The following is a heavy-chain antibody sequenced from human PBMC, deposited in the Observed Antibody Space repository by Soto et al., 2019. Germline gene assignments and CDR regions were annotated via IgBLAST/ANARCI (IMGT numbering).Heavy chain of an antibody. CDR2: IIPIFGTA. V-gene: IGHV1-69*13. CDR1: GGTFSSYA. Sequence: AVKVSCKASGGTFSSYAISWVRQAPGQGLEWMGGIIPIFGTANYAQKFQGRVTITADESTSTAYMELSSLRSEDTAVYYCARDVRHYSSSWYIWFDPWGQGTLVTVSS. CDR3: ARDVRHYSSSWYIWFDP. J-gene: IGHJ5*02. D-gene: IGHD6-13*01.